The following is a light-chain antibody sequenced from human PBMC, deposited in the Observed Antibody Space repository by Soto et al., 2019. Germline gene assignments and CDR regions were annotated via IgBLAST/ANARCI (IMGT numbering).Light chain of an antibody. CDR2: GAS. CDR1: QSVSSNN. CDR3: QQYGRSPFT. J-gene: IGKJ3*01. V-gene: IGKV3-20*01. Sequence: EIVLTQSPGTLSLSPGERATLSCRASQSVSSNNLAWYQQRPGQAPRVVIYGASTRDTGIPERFSGSGSVTDFTLTISRLEPEDFAVYYCQQYGRSPFTFGPGTKVDIK.